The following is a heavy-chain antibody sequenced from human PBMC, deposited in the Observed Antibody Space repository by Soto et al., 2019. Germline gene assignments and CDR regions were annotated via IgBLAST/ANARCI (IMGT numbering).Heavy chain of an antibody. Sequence: ASVKVSCKASGYTFTSYGISWVRQAPGQGLEWMGWISAYNGNTNYAQKLQGRVTMTTDTSTSTAYMELRSLRSDDTAVYYCARDKAVAGTRYYYYGMDVWGQGTTVTVSS. D-gene: IGHD6-19*01. V-gene: IGHV1-18*01. CDR1: GYTFTSYG. CDR2: ISAYNGNT. J-gene: IGHJ6*02. CDR3: ARDKAVAGTRYYYYGMDV.